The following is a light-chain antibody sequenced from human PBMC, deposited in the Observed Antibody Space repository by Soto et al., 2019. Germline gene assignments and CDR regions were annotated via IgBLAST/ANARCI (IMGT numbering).Light chain of an antibody. J-gene: IGLJ1*01. CDR1: NIGDKL. V-gene: IGLV3-21*04. CDR2: FDS. CDR3: QLWDVGSDHYV. Sequence: SYELTQSPSVSLAPGETARISCEGNNIGDKLVHWYQQRPGQAPVLVIYFDSDRPSGIPERFSGSNSGNTATLIITRVEAGDEADYYCQLWDVGSDHYVFGSGTKVTVL.